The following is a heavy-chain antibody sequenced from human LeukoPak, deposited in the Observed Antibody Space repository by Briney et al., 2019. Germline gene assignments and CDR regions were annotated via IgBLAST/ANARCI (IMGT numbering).Heavy chain of an antibody. D-gene: IGHD4-17*01. CDR2: IFYSGSI. CDR1: GYSISSSNW. Sequence: SDTLSLTCAVSGYSISSSNWWGWIRQPPGKGLEWIGYIFYSGSIYYNPSLKSRVTMSADTSKNQFSLRLSSVTAVDTAVYYCASYGDYAAFDIWGQGTMVTVSS. J-gene: IGHJ3*02. CDR3: ASYGDYAAFDI. V-gene: IGHV4-28*05.